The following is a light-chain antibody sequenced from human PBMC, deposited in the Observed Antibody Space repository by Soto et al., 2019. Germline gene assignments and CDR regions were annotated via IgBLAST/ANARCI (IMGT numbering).Light chain of an antibody. Sequence: EIVLTQSPETMSLSPGERATLSCRASQSVNSWLGWYQQRPGQAPRLLIYDASNRATGIPARFSGSGSGTDFTLTIGSLEPEDSAVYYCQQRSKWPLTFGGGTKVAIK. CDR2: DAS. CDR3: QQRSKWPLT. CDR1: QSVNSW. J-gene: IGKJ4*01. V-gene: IGKV3-11*01.